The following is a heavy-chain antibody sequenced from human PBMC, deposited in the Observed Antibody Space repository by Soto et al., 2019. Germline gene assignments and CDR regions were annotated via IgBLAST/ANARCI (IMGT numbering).Heavy chain of an antibody. J-gene: IGHJ4*02. CDR1: GYTFTSFA. V-gene: IGHV1-3*01. CDR2: INAGNGNT. Sequence: ASVKVSCKASGYTFTSFACHWVRQAPGQRLEWMGWINAGNGNTKYSQKFQGRVTITRDTSASTTYMDLSSLRSEDTAVFYCASERYYGHFDYWGQGTLVTVSS. CDR3: ASERYYGHFDY. D-gene: IGHD3-10*01.